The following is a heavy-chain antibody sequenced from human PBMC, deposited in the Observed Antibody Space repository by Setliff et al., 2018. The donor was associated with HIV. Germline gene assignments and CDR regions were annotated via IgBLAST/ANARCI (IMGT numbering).Heavy chain of an antibody. CDR1: GFTFSSYT. CDR3: ARGLRWIQVSPDYFDF. V-gene: IGHV3-21*01. D-gene: IGHD5-18*01. CDR2: ITSTGRYI. J-gene: IGHJ4*02. Sequence: TGGSLRLSCAASGFTFSSYTMNWVRQVPGKGPEWVSSITSTGRYIYYEDSVKGRFTISRDNAKNSLYLQMNSLRAEDTAVYYCARGLRWIQVSPDYFDFWGQGTLVTVSS.